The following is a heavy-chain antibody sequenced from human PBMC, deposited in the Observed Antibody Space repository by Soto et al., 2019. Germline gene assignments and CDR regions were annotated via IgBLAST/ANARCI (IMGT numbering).Heavy chain of an antibody. D-gene: IGHD6-13*01. Sequence: GGSLRLSCAASGFSFSSYSMNWVRQAPGKGLEWVSSISSSSSYIYYADSVKGRFTISRDNAKNSLYLQMNSLRAEDTAVYYCAREYNPYSSRWNYYYYYGMDVWGQGTTVTVSS. CDR3: AREYNPYSSRWNYYYYYGMDV. CDR2: ISSSSSYI. J-gene: IGHJ6*02. V-gene: IGHV3-21*01. CDR1: GFSFSSYS.